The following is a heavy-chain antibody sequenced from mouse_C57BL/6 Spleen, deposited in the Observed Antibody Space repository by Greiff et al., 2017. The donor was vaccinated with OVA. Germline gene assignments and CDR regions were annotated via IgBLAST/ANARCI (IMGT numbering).Heavy chain of an antibody. D-gene: IGHD3-3*01. J-gene: IGHJ2*01. CDR2: ISSGSSTL. Sequence: EVKLMESGGGLVKPGGSLKLSCAASGFTFSDYGMHWVRQAPEKGLEWVAYISSGSSTLYYADTVKGRFTISRDNAKNTLFLQMTSLRSDDTAMYYCARKGAGPFDYWGQGTTLTVSS. CDR1: GFTFSDYG. V-gene: IGHV5-17*01. CDR3: ARKGAGPFDY.